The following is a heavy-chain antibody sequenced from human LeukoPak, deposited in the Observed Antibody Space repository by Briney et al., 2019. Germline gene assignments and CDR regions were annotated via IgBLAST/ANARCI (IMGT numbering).Heavy chain of an antibody. D-gene: IGHD3-10*02. Sequence: GGSLRLSCAASGFTFSSYAMHWVCQAPGKGLEYVSAISSNGGSTYYANSVKGRFIISRDNSKNTLYLQMGSLRAEDMAVYYCARDRITMFSSGFDYWGQGTLVTVSS. CDR1: GFTFSSYA. CDR3: ARDRITMFSSGFDY. J-gene: IGHJ4*02. V-gene: IGHV3-64*01. CDR2: ISSNGGST.